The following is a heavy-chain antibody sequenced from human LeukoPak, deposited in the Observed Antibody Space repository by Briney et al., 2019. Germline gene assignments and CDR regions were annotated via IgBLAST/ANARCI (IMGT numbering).Heavy chain of an antibody. CDR1: GGSISSYY. V-gene: IGHV4-59*08. D-gene: IGHD6-13*01. CDR2: ISYSGNT. CDR3: ARQGGYIAPLAL. J-gene: IGHJ4*02. Sequence: PSETLSLTCTVSGGSISSYYWSWVRQPPGKGLEWFGYISYSGNTNYNPSLNSRVTISVDTSKNQFSLRLSSVPAADSAVYYCARQGGYIAPLALWRQGTLVTVSS.